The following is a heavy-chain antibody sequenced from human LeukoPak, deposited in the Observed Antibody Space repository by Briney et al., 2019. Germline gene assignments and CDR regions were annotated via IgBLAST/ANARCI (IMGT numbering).Heavy chain of an antibody. Sequence: KPSETLSLTCTVSGGSISSSSYYWSWIRQPPGKGLEWIGEINHSGSTYYNPSLKSRVTISVDTSKNQFSLKLSSVTAADTAVYYCARCSLEQLADYWGQGTLVTVSS. J-gene: IGHJ4*02. CDR2: INHSGST. D-gene: IGHD6-13*01. V-gene: IGHV4-39*07. CDR1: GGSISSSSYY. CDR3: ARCSLEQLADY.